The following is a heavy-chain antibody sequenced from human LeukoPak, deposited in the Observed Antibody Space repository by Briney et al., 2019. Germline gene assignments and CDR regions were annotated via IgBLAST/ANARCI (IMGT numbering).Heavy chain of an antibody. V-gene: IGHV4-61*02. Sequence: PSETLSLTCTVSRGSISSGSYYWGWIRQSAGEGLEWIGRIYTSGSTNDNPSLKSRVTISVATSKTQFSLKLPYVTAPDTAVSYCARGRPTLTTTYFDSSGQGTLVTVSS. J-gene: IGHJ4*02. CDR3: ARGRPTLTTTYFDS. CDR1: RGSISSGSYY. CDR2: IYTSGST. D-gene: IGHD5-12*01.